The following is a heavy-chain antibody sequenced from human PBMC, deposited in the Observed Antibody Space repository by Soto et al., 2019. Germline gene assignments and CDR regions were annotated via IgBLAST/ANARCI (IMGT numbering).Heavy chain of an antibody. CDR3: SRSVFP. Sequence: QVQLQESGPGLVKPSQTLSLTCTVSGGSISSGGYYWNWIRQHPGKGLEWIGYIYYSGSTYYNPSLNSRVSISLAPSKTHFSLNLTSVTAADTAVYYCSRSVFPWGRGTLVTVSS. J-gene: IGHJ5*02. CDR2: IYYSGST. V-gene: IGHV4-31*03. CDR1: GGSISSGGYY.